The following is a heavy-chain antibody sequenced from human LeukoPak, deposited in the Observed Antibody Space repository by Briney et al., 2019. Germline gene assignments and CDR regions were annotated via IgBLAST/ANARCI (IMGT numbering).Heavy chain of an antibody. Sequence: PSETLSLTCTVSGDSISSGAYYWSWIRQPPGKGLEWIGDIYRGGSTYYNPSLKSRVTISVDRSKNQISLNLASVTAADTAVYYCARGDPTYYYDGSGYFYFDFWGQGTLVTVSS. J-gene: IGHJ4*02. CDR2: IYRGGST. CDR3: ARGDPTYYYDGSGYFYFDF. V-gene: IGHV4-30-2*01. D-gene: IGHD3-22*01. CDR1: GDSISSGAYY.